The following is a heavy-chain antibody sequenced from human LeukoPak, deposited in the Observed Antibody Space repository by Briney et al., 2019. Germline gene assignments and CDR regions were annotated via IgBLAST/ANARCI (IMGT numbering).Heavy chain of an antibody. CDR2: ISYDGTKK. CDR1: GFTFSSYG. Sequence: GGSLRLSCAASGFTFSSYGMHWVRQAPGKGLEWVAIISYDGTKKYYADSVKGRFTISRDNSKNTLYLQMNSLRAEDTAVYYCARNQDYGVYNSVGAFDIWGQGTMVTVSS. V-gene: IGHV3-30*03. CDR3: ARNQDYGVYNSVGAFDI. J-gene: IGHJ3*02. D-gene: IGHD4-17*01.